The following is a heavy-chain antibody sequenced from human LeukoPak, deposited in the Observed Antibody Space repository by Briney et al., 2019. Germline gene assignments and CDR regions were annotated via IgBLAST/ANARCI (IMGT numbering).Heavy chain of an antibody. J-gene: IGHJ4*02. CDR3: ARSAVAGNFDY. CDR2: ISYDGSNK. D-gene: IGHD6-19*01. CDR1: GFTFSSYA. Sequence: PGRSLRLSCAASGFTFSSYAMHWVRQAPGKGLEWVAVISYDGSNKYYADSVKGRFTISRDNSKNTPYLQMNSLRAEDTAVYYCARSAVAGNFDYWGQGTLVTVSS. V-gene: IGHV3-30*04.